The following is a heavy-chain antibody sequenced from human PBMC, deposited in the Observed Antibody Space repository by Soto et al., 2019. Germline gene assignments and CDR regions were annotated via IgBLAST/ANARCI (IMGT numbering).Heavy chain of an antibody. Sequence: EVQLLESGGGLGQPGGSLRLSCEASGFTFSSYAMSWGRQAPGKGLEWVAGISGSGGSTYYADSVRGRFTISRDNSKNTVYLQMNSLRTEDTALYYCARAGSPFHSDSTGYWGFDYWGQGTLVTVSS. D-gene: IGHD3-9*01. J-gene: IGHJ4*02. CDR3: ARAGSPFHSDSTGYWGFDY. V-gene: IGHV3-23*01. CDR2: ISGSGGST. CDR1: GFTFSSYA.